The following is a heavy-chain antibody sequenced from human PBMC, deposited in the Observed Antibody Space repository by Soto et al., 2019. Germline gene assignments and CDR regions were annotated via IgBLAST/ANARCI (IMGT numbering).Heavy chain of an antibody. Sequence: QVQLVQSGAEVKKPGSSVKVSCKASGGTVSSYAISWVRQAPGQGLEWMGGIIPIFGTANYAQKFQGRVTITADESTSTAYMELSSLRSEDTAVYYCARWDYYGSGRQLGGWFDPWGQGTLVTVSS. D-gene: IGHD3-10*01. CDR2: IIPIFGTA. V-gene: IGHV1-69*01. CDR3: ARWDYYGSGRQLGGWFDP. CDR1: GGTVSSYA. J-gene: IGHJ5*02.